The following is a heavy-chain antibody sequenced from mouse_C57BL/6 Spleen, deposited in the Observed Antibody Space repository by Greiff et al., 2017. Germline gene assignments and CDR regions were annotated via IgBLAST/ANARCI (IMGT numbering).Heavy chain of an antibody. J-gene: IGHJ1*03. D-gene: IGHD1-1*01. CDR1: GYAFSSYW. Sequence: VQLQESGAELVKPGASVKISCKASGYAFSSYWMNWVKQRPGKGLAWIGQIYPGDGDTNYNGKFKGKATLTADKSSSTAYMQLSSLTSEDSAVYFCASGSSYWYFDVWGTGTTVTVSS. CDR2: IYPGDGDT. V-gene: IGHV1-80*01. CDR3: ASGSSYWYFDV.